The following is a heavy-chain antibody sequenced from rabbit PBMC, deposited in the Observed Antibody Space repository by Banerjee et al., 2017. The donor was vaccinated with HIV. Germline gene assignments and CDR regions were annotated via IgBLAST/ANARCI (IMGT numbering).Heavy chain of an antibody. Sequence: QSLEESGGGLVQPEGSLTLTCTASEFSFNSDYYMCWVRQAPGKGLEWIACIYVGSSASTYYASWAKGRFTISKTSSTTVTLQMTSLTAADTATYFCARNHYNYGYTGYAYVNLWGQGTLVTVS. J-gene: IGHJ4*01. CDR1: EFSFNSDYY. CDR2: IYVGSSAST. D-gene: IGHD6-1*01. V-gene: IGHV1S40*01. CDR3: ARNHYNYGYTGYAYVNL.